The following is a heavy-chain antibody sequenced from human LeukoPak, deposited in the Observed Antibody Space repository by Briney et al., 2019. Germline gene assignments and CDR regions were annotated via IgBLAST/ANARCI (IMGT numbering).Heavy chain of an antibody. J-gene: IGHJ4*02. V-gene: IGHV3-43*01. CDR3: ARDLGMWELPIGADS. CDR1: GFTFSSYS. D-gene: IGHD1-26*01. Sequence: PGGSLRLSCAASGFTFSSYSMNWVRQAPGKGLEWVSLISWEGASTYYADSVKGQFSVSRDNNRNSLYLQMESLRSDDSARYYCARDLGMWELPIGADSWGPGTLVTVSS. CDR2: ISWEGAST.